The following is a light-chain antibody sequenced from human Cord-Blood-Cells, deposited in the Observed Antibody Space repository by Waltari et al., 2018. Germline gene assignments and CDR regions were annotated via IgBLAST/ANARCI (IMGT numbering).Light chain of an antibody. Sequence: AIQLTQSPSSLSASVGDRVTITCRASQGISSALAWYQQKPGKAPKLLIYDASSLESGVPSRFSGSGSGTDFTLTISSLQPEDFATYDCQQFNNYPQVTFGGGTKVEIK. CDR3: QQFNNYPQVT. CDR2: DAS. J-gene: IGKJ4*01. V-gene: IGKV1D-13*01. CDR1: QGISSA.